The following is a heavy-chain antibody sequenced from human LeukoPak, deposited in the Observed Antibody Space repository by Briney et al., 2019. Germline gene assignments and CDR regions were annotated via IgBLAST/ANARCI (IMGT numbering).Heavy chain of an antibody. CDR3: ARTSNGDYGSGSYYYFDY. CDR2: ISAYNGNT. Sequence: ASVKVSCKASGYTFTSYGISWVRQAPGQGLEWMGWISAYNGNTNYAQKLQGRVTMTTDTSTSTAYMELRSLRSDDTAVCYCARTSNGDYGSGSYYYFDYWGQGTLVTVSS. CDR1: GYTFTSYG. J-gene: IGHJ4*02. D-gene: IGHD3-10*01. V-gene: IGHV1-18*04.